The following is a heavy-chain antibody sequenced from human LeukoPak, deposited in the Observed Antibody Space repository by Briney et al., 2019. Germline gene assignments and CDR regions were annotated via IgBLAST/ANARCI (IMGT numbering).Heavy chain of an antibody. J-gene: IGHJ4*02. CDR1: GVSISSNNYY. Sequence: SETLSLTCTVSGVSISSNNYYWGWIRQPPGKGLEWIASVYFSGKTYYNPSLKSRVTISVDTSKNQFSLKLSSVTAADTAVYYCVRLTVVTRYTDYWGQGTLVTVSS. D-gene: IGHD4-23*01. V-gene: IGHV4-39*07. CDR2: VYFSGKT. CDR3: VRLTVVTRYTDY.